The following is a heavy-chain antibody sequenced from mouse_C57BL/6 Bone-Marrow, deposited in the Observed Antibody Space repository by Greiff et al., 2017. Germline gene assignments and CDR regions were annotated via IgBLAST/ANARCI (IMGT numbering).Heavy chain of an antibody. CDR1: GYTFTSYW. D-gene: IGHD1-1*01. CDR2: IYPGNSDT. J-gene: IGHJ3*01. V-gene: IGHV1-5*01. Sequence: VQLQQSGTVLARPGASVKMSCKTSGYTFTSYWMHWVKQRPGQGLEWIGAIYPGNSDTSYNQKFKGKAKLTAVTSASTAYMELSSLTNEDSAVYYCYYYGSSYLAWFAYWGQGTLVTVSA. CDR3: YYYGSSYLAWFAY.